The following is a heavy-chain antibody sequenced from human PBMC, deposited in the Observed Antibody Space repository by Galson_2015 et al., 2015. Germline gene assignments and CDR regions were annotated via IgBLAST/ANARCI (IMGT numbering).Heavy chain of an antibody. J-gene: IGHJ4*02. CDR2: ISHDGSEK. D-gene: IGHD5/OR15-5a*01. V-gene: IGHV3-7*01. CDR3: ARVASRTTRDY. CDR1: GFTFSNSS. Sequence: SLRLSCAASGFTFSNSSMSWVRQAPGKGLEWVASISHDGSEKYYVDSVKGRFTISRDNDENSLYLQMDSLRAEDTAIFYCARVASRTTRDYWGQGTLVTVSS.